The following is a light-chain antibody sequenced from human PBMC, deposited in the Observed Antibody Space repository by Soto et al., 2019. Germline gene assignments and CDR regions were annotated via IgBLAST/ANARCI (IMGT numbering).Light chain of an antibody. Sequence: QSVLTQPPSVSAAPGQKVTISCSGRSSNIGKNYVSWYQQLPGTAPKLLIFDNDKRPSGIPDRFSGSKSATSATLGITGLQTGDEADYYCGTWDSSLSAGVFGGGTKVTVL. CDR2: DND. CDR3: GTWDSSLSAGV. CDR1: SSNIGKNY. J-gene: IGLJ2*01. V-gene: IGLV1-51*01.